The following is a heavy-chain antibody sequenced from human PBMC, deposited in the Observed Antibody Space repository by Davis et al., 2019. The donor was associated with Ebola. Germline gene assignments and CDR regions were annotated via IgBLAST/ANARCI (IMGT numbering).Heavy chain of an antibody. D-gene: IGHD4-23*01. V-gene: IGHV4-59*01. Sequence: SETLSLTCTVSGGSISSYYWSWIRQLPGKGMEWIGYIYYSGSTNYNPSLKSRVTISVDTSKNQFSLKLSSVTAADTAVYYCARCRDYGGNRLNSGMDVWGQGTTVTVSS. CDR1: GGSISSYY. CDR2: IYYSGST. J-gene: IGHJ6*02. CDR3: ARCRDYGGNRLNSGMDV.